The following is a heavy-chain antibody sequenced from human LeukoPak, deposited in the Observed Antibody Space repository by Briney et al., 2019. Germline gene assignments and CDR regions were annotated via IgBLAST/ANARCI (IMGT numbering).Heavy chain of an antibody. CDR2: ISDSGGST. CDR1: GFPFSIYA. D-gene: IGHD2-15*01. J-gene: IGHJ6*02. Sequence: GGSLRLSCSASGFPFSIYAMHWVRQAPGKGLEYVSAISDSGGSTYYADSVKGRFTISRDNSKNTLYLQMSSLRAEDTAVYFCVRGYSFGPDGIDVWGQGTTVTVSS. CDR3: VRGYSFGPDGIDV. V-gene: IGHV3-64D*09.